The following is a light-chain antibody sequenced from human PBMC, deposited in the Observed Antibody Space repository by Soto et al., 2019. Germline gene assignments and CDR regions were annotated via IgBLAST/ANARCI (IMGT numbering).Light chain of an antibody. J-gene: IGKJ2*01. CDR1: QDVSIF. CDR3: QQRSTWLYT. Sequence: EILLAQSPATLSLSPGERATLSCKASQDVSIFLAWYQQKPGQAPRLLIHDVSNRATGVPARFSGSGSGRDFTLTITSLEPEDFAVYYCQQRSTWLYTFGQGTKLEV. CDR2: DVS. V-gene: IGKV3-11*02.